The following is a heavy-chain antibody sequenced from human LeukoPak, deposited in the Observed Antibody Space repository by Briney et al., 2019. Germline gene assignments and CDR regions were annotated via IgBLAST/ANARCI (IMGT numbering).Heavy chain of an antibody. Sequence: GGSLRLSCAASGFTFSSYSTNWVRQAPGKGLEWVSSISSSSSYIYYADSVKGRFTISRDNAKNSLYLQMNSLRAEDTAVYYCARGSAAPGLRDFDYWGQGTLVTVSS. J-gene: IGHJ4*02. CDR2: ISSSSSYI. CDR1: GFTFSSYS. V-gene: IGHV3-21*01. CDR3: ARGSAAPGLRDFDY. D-gene: IGHD3-16*01.